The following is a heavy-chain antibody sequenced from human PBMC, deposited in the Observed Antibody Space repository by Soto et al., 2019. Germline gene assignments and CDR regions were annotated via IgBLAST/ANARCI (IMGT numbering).Heavy chain of an antibody. V-gene: IGHV3-30*03. CDR3: ATDHSSTSMDV. CDR1: GFTFSCYG. J-gene: IGHJ6*02. D-gene: IGHD2-2*01. Sequence: QVQLVESGGGVVQPGRSLRLSCAASGFTFSCYGMHWCRQAPGKGLEGVAVIEYDGSNTYYADSVKGRFTISRDNSKNTLYLPMNSLRAEDTAVYYCATDHSSTSMDVWGQGTTVTVSS. CDR2: IEYDGSNT.